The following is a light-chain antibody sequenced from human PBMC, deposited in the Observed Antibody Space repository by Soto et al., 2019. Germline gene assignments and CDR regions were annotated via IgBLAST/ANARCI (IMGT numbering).Light chain of an antibody. Sequence: EIALTQSPGTLTLSPGERATLSCRASQSVSSSFLAWYQQKPGQAPRLLIYGASNRATGIPDRFSGSGSATDFTLTSSRLEPEDFAVYYCQRYGTSGTFGRGTKVDIK. J-gene: IGKJ4*02. V-gene: IGKV3-20*01. CDR1: QSVSSSF. CDR2: GAS. CDR3: QRYGTSGT.